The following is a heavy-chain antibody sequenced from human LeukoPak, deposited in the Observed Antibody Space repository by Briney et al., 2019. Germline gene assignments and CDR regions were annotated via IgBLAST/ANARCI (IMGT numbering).Heavy chain of an antibody. Sequence: TGGSLRLSCVASGFTFNNYGINWVRQAPGKGLEWVSSISSSSNYIYYADSVKGRFTISRDNAKNSLYLQMNSLRVEDTDVYYCARDVGASAPDAFDIWGQGTMVTVSS. CDR2: ISSSSNYI. V-gene: IGHV3-21*01. D-gene: IGHD1-26*01. CDR1: GFTFNNYG. CDR3: ARDVGASAPDAFDI. J-gene: IGHJ3*02.